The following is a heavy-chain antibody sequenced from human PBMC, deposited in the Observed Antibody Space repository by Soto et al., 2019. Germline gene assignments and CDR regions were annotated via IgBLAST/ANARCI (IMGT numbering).Heavy chain of an antibody. Sequence: EVQLVESGGGLVQPGGSLRLSCAASEFTFSNYWMSWVRQAPGKGLEWVANIKEDGSEKYYVDSVKGRFTISRDSAKNSLYLQMDSLRAEDTAVYYCARLRKGGYRDYWGQGSLVTVSS. CDR2: IKEDGSEK. D-gene: IGHD1-1*01. CDR3: ARLRKGGYRDY. V-gene: IGHV3-7*03. CDR1: EFTFSNYW. J-gene: IGHJ4*02.